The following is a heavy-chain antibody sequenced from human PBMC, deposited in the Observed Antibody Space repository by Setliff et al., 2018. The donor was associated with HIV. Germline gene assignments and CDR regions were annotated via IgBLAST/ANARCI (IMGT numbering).Heavy chain of an antibody. Sequence: SETLSLTCTVSGGSIKSSSYYWGWIRQPPGKGLEWIGSIYYSGNTYYNPSLKRRVTISADTSKNEFFLKLTSVTAADTAVYYCARQPGYSSGWYFTASGFDPWGQGTLVTVSS. J-gene: IGHJ5*02. CDR1: GGSIKSSSYY. CDR2: IYYSGNT. CDR3: ARQPGYSSGWYFTASGFDP. D-gene: IGHD6-19*01. V-gene: IGHV4-39*01.